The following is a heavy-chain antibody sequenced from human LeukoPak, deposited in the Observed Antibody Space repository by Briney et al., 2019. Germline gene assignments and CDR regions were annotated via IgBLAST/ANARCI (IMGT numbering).Heavy chain of an antibody. D-gene: IGHD1-26*01. CDR3: ARRLVGATANFDY. CDR2: IYYSGST. V-gene: IGHV4-39*01. Sequence: SETLSLTCTVSGGSISSSRYYWGWIRQPPGKGLEWIGSIYYSGSTNYNPSLKTQVTISVNTSKNQFSLKVSSVTAADTAVYYCARRLVGATANFDYRGQGTLVTVSS. J-gene: IGHJ4*02. CDR1: GGSISSSRYY.